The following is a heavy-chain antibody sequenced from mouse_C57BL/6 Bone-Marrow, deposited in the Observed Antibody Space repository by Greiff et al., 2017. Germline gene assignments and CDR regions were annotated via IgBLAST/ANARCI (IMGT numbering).Heavy chain of an antibody. V-gene: IGHV14-2*01. CDR3: DSSPTNGYYFDY. CDR1: GFNIKDYY. D-gene: IGHD2-10*01. J-gene: IGHJ2*01. CDR2: IDPEDGET. Sequence: VHVKQSGAELVKPGASVKLSCTASGFNIKDYYMHWVKQRTEQGLEWIGRIDPEDGETKYAPKVQGKATITADTSSNTAYLPLSSLTSEDTAVCYCDSSPTNGYYFDYWDQGTTLAVSS.